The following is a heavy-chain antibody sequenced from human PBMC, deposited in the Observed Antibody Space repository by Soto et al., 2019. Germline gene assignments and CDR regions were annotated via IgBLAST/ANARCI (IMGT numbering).Heavy chain of an antibody. J-gene: IGHJ5*02. CDR2: TYYRSKWYN. CDR1: GDSVSSNSAA. CDR3: ARSRSQTYNRFDP. V-gene: IGHV6-1*01. Sequence: PSQTLSLTCAISGDSVSSNSAAWNWIRKSPSRGLEWLGRTYYRSKWYNDYAHSVKSRITINPDTSKNQFSLQLNSVTPEDTAVYYCARSRSQTYNRFDPWGQGTLVPVSS.